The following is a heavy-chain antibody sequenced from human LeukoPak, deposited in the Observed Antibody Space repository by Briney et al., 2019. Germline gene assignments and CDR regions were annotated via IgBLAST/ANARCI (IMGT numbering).Heavy chain of an antibody. V-gene: IGHV3-23*01. CDR2: ISGSGGST. CDR3: AKDVLRWSSSWSHYDY. D-gene: IGHD6-13*01. CDR1: GFTFSNYA. J-gene: IGHJ4*02. Sequence: GGTLRLSCAASGFTFSNYAMSWVRQAPGKGLEWVSAISGSGGSTYYADSVKGRFTISRDSSKNTLYLQMNSLRAEDTAVYYCAKDVLRWSSSWSHYDYWGQGTLVTVSS.